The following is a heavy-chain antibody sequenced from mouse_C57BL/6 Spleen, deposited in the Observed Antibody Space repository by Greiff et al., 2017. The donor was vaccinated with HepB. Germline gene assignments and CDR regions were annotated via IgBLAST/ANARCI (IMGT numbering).Heavy chain of an antibody. CDR3: ARIGWLLFYYAMDY. D-gene: IGHD2-3*01. Sequence: VQLQQSGAELARPGASVKLSCKASGYTFTSYGISWVKQRTGQGLEWIGEIYPRSGNTYYNEKFKGKATLTADKSSSTAYMELRSLTSADSAVYFCARIGWLLFYYAMDYWGQGTSVTVSS. V-gene: IGHV1-81*01. CDR2: IYPRSGNT. J-gene: IGHJ4*01. CDR1: GYTFTSYG.